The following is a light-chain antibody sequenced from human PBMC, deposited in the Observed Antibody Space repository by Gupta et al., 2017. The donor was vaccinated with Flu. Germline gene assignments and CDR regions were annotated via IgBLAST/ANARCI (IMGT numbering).Light chain of an antibody. V-gene: IGLV1-40*01. J-gene: IGLJ2*01. CDR1: RSNLGSGYD. CDR2: GNH. CDR3: QSYDSILTGSL. Sequence: HSVLTQPPSVSGAPGQRVTISCTGNRSNLGSGYDVHWYQQLPRAAPKLLIFGNHRRPSGVPDRFPGSRSGTSASLAITGLQSEDEGYYFCQSYDSILTGSLFGGGTTVTVL.